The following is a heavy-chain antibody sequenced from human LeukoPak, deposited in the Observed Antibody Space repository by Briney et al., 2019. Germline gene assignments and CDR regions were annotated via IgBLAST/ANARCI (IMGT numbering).Heavy chain of an antibody. Sequence: SETLSLTCTVSGGSISSYYWSWIRQPPGKGLVWIGYIYTSGSTNYNPSLKSRVTISVDTSKNQFSLKLSSVTAADTAVYYCARHAETKYGDLPFDYWGQGTLVTVSS. CDR2: IYTSGST. CDR1: GGSISSYY. D-gene: IGHD4-17*01. CDR3: ARHAETKYGDLPFDY. V-gene: IGHV4-4*09. J-gene: IGHJ4*02.